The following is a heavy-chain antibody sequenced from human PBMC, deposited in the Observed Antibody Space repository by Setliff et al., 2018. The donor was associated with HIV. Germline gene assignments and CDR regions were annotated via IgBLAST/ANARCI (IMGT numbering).Heavy chain of an antibody. V-gene: IGHV1-69*13. J-gene: IGHJ3*01. CDR2: VIPSFATA. D-gene: IGHD1-1*01. CDR3: ANPHDGGAFDV. Sequence: APVKVSCKASGGTFKNLAISWVRQAPGQGLEWMGGVIPSFATANYAQKFQGRITITADELTSTVYMDLNSLKSEDSAVYYCANPHDGGAFDVWGQGTAVTVSS. CDR1: GGTFKNLA.